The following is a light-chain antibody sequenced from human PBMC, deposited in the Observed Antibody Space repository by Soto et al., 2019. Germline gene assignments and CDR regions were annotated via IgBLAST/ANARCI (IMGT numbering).Light chain of an antibody. CDR3: SSYTSSSTSV. CDR1: SSDVGVYNY. CDR2: EVT. V-gene: IGLV2-14*01. J-gene: IGLJ3*02. Sequence: QSVLTQPASVSGSPGQSITISCTGTSSDVGVYNYVSWYQQHPGKAPKLMIFEVTSRPSGVSNRFSGSKSGNTASLTISGLQVEDEADYYCSSYTSSSTSVFGGGTQLTVL.